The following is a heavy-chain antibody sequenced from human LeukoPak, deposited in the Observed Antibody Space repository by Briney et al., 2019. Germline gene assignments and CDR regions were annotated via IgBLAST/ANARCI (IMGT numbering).Heavy chain of an antibody. CDR2: ISDNGGET. CDR3: ATNRERDPSVYYLV. D-gene: IGHD3-22*01. CDR1: GFTFTDYA. J-gene: IGHJ4*02. Sequence: GSLRLSCAASGFTFTDYAMSWVRQAPEKGLEWISTISDNGGETYYADSVKGRFAISRDSSKNTLFLQMNSLRAEDSAVYYCATNRERDPSVYYLVGGQGTLITVSS. V-gene: IGHV3-23*01.